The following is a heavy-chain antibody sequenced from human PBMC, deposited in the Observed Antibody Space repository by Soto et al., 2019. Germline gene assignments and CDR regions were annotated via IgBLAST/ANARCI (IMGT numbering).Heavy chain of an antibody. D-gene: IGHD3-22*01. J-gene: IGHJ4*02. CDR3: ARASASYYDSSGYYYIAY. V-gene: IGHV1-69*01. Sequence: QVQLVQSGAEVKKPGSSVKVSCKASGGTFSSYAISWVRQAPGQGREWMGGIIPIFGTANYAQKFQGRVTITGAESASTAYMELSIRRSEDQAVYYCARASASYYDSSGYYYIAYWGQGTLVTVSS. CDR2: IIPIFGTA. CDR1: GGTFSSYA.